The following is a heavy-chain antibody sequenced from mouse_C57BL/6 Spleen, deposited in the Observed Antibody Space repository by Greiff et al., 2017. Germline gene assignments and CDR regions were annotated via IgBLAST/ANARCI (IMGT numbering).Heavy chain of an antibody. V-gene: IGHV1-5*01. Sequence: EVQLQQSGTVLARPGASVTMSCKTSGYTFTSYWMHWVKQRPGQGLEWIGAIYPGNSDTSYNQKFKGKAKLTAVTSASTAYMELSSLTNEDSAVYYCTRKGARADWYFDVWGTGTTVTVAS. CDR2: IYPGNSDT. J-gene: IGHJ1*03. CDR1: GYTFTSYW. CDR3: TRKGARADWYFDV.